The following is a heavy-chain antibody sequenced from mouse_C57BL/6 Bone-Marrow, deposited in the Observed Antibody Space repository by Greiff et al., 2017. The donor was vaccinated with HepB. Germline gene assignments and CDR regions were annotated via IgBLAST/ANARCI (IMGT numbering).Heavy chain of an antibody. CDR1: GFTFSDYG. CDR3: FQEGYDDGAWFAY. Sequence: EVQLVESGGGLVKPGGSLKLSCAASGFTFSDYGMHWVRQAPEKGLEWVAYISSGSSTIYYADTVKGRFTISRDNAKNTLFLQMTSLRSEDTAMYYCFQEGYDDGAWFAYWGQGTLVTVSA. CDR2: ISSGSSTI. V-gene: IGHV5-17*01. J-gene: IGHJ3*01. D-gene: IGHD2-4*01.